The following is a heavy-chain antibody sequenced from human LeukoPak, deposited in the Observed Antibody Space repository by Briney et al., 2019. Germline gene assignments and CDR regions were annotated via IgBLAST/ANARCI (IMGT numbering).Heavy chain of an antibody. CDR3: AKGSSGSRPYYFDY. J-gene: IGHJ4*02. V-gene: IGHV3-23*01. CDR2: ITDSGGST. CDR1: GFTFSSYA. Sequence: SGGSLRLPCAASGFTFSSYAMSWVRQAPGEGLEWVSAITDSGGSTYYSDSVKGRFTISRDNSKNTLYLQMNTLRAEDTAIYYCAKGSSGSRPYYFDYWGQGTLVTVSS. D-gene: IGHD3-22*01.